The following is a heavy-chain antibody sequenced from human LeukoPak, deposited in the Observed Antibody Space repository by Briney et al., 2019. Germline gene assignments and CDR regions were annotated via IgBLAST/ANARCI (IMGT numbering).Heavy chain of an antibody. CDR2: INHSGGT. J-gene: IGHJ4*02. V-gene: IGHV4-34*01. CDR3: ARGRYSSGWYWPYYFDY. D-gene: IGHD6-19*01. Sequence: SETLSLTCAVYGGSFSGYYWSWIRQPPGKGLEWIGEINHSGGTNYNPSLKSRVTISVDTSKNQFSLKLSSVTAADTAVYYCARGRYSSGWYWPYYFDYWGQGTLVTVSS. CDR1: GGSFSGYY.